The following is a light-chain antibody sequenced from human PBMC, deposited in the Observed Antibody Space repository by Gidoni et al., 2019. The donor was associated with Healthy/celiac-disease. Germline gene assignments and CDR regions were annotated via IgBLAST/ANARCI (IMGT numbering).Light chain of an antibody. CDR3: QQRSNWPSLT. Sequence: EILLTQSPATLSLSPGATATLSCRAGQSVSSYLAWYQQKPGQAPRLLIYDAPNRATGIPTRFSGSGSGTDVTLTISSLEPEDFAVSYCQQRSNWPSLTFXGXTKVEIK. J-gene: IGKJ4*01. CDR1: QSVSSY. CDR2: DAP. V-gene: IGKV3-11*01.